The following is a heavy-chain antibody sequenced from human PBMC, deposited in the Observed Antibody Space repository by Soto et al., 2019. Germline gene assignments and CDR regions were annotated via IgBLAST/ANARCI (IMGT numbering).Heavy chain of an antibody. CDR1: GGTFSTYG. CDR2: VTPLLGIT. J-gene: IGHJ4*02. CDR3: ARDADRRWLQLFDH. D-gene: IGHD5-12*01. V-gene: IGHV1-69*01. Sequence: QVQLVQSGAEVKKPGSSVKVSCKASGGTFSTYGVSWVRQAPGQGLEWMGGVTPLLGITNYAQKFQARVTFTADESMTTAYMEMRGMRSDDTAVYFCARDADRRWLQLFDHWGQGTLVSVSS.